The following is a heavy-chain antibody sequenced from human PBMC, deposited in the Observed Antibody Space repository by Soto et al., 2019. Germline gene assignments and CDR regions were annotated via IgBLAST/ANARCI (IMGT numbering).Heavy chain of an antibody. J-gene: IGHJ6*02. CDR1: GDSVSSNSAA. D-gene: IGHD6-13*01. Sequence: SQTLSLTCAISGDSVSSNSAAWNWIRQSPSRGLEWLGRTYYRSKWYNDYAVSVKSRITINPDTSKNQFSLQLNSVTPEDTAVYYCARLQRQLVLGYYFYSMDVWSQGTTVTVSS. V-gene: IGHV6-1*01. CDR3: ARLQRQLVLGYYFYSMDV. CDR2: TYYRSKWYN.